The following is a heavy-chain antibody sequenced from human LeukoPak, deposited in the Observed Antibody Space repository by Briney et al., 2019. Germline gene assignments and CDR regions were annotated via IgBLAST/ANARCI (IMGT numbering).Heavy chain of an antibody. D-gene: IGHD3-10*01. CDR3: ARRRGSRLRGLTTYYFDS. J-gene: IGHJ4*02. CDR2: IQYSGTT. Sequence: PSETLSLTCIVSGGSITSRDYYWGWIRQPPGKGLEWIGSIQYSGTTYYNPSLKSRVTVPVDTSKNQFSLNLSSVTATDTAVYYCARRRGSRLRGLTTYYFDSWGQGTLATVSS. V-gene: IGHV4-39*01. CDR1: GGSITSRDYY.